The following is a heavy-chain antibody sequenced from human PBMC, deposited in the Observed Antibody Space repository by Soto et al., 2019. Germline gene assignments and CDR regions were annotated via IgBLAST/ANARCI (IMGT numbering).Heavy chain of an antibody. J-gene: IGHJ4*02. V-gene: IGHV3-11*04. CDR2: ISSSGSTI. D-gene: IGHD3-16*02. CDR1: GFTFSDYY. CDR3: ARGRGGELRLGELSPIDY. Sequence: PGGSLRLSCAASGFTFSDYYMSWIRQAPGKGLEWVSYISSSGSTIYYADSVKGRFTISRDNSKNTLYLQMNSLRAEDTAVYYCARGRGGELRLGELSPIDYWGQGTLVTVSS.